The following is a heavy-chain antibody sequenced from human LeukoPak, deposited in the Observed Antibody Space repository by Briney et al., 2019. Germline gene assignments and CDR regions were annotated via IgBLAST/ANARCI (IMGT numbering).Heavy chain of an antibody. Sequence: GASVKVSCKASGYTFTDSHIHWVRQAPGQGLEWMGWINPNSGVTNSAQKFQGRVIMTRDKSINTAYMELSRLRSDDTAVYYCARDWGRSGLRGWLDPWGQGTLVTVSS. CDR1: GYTFTDSH. J-gene: IGHJ5*02. CDR3: ARDWGRSGLRGWLDP. CDR2: INPNSGVT. D-gene: IGHD7-27*01. V-gene: IGHV1-2*02.